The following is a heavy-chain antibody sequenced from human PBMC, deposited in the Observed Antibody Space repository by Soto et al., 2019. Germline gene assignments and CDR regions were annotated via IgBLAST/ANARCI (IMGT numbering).Heavy chain of an antibody. CDR2: IYYSGST. D-gene: IGHD2-21*02. V-gene: IGHV4-31*03. CDR3: ARDPGGNSNVWYFDL. J-gene: IGHJ2*01. Sequence: QVQLQESGPGLVKPSQTLSLTCTVSGGSISSGGYYWNWIRQHPGKGLEWIGYIYYSGSTYYNPSLKSRVTISGDTSKNQFSLKLSSVTAADTAVYYCARDPGGNSNVWYFDLWGRGTLVTGSS. CDR1: GGSISSGGYY.